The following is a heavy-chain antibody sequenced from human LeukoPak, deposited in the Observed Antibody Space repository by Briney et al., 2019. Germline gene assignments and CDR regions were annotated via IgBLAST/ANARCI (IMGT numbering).Heavy chain of an antibody. CDR1: GFTFSSYS. J-gene: IGHJ1*01. Sequence: GGSLRLSCGASGFTFSSYSMNWVRQAPGKGLEWVAVMSYDGSNKYYADSVKGRFTISRDNSKNTLYLQMNSLRAEDTAMYYCARGRASSSRQYFQHWGQGTLVTVSS. D-gene: IGHD6-6*01. CDR2: MSYDGSNK. V-gene: IGHV3-30*03. CDR3: ARGRASSSRQYFQH.